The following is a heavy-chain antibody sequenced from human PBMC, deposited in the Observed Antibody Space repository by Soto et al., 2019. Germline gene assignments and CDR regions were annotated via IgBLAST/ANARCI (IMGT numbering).Heavy chain of an antibody. CDR3: TRDDVHFNGDRYYGVPMDV. CDR2: IQSGGTT. CDR1: GFSVSSKY. J-gene: IGHJ6*03. Sequence: GGSLRLSCAASGFSVSSKYMSWVRQAPGKGLEWVSLIQSGGTTYYAGSVKGRFTISRDYSENTLFLQMNSLRVEDTAVYYCTRDDVHFNGDRYYGVPMDVWGNGTTVTV. D-gene: IGHD2-8*01. V-gene: IGHV3-66*01.